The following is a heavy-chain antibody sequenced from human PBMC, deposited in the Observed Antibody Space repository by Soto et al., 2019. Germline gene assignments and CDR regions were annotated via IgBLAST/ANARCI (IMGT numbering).Heavy chain of an antibody. CDR3: ARSVAVPGAHIDY. V-gene: IGHV4-59*01. CDR1: GGSISGSY. Sequence: SETLSLTCSVSGGSISGSYWSWIRQSPGKGLYWLGYVYYTGSTNYSPSLRSRVSISVDTSKNEFSLRLSSVTAADTAVYFCARSVAVPGAHIDYWGQGTQVTVSS. J-gene: IGHJ4*02. D-gene: IGHD6-19*01. CDR2: VYYTGST.